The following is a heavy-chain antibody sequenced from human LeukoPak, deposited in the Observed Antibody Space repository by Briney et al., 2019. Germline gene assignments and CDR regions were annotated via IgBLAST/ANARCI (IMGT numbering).Heavy chain of an antibody. CDR2: ISTTSAYI. D-gene: IGHD6-13*01. CDR3: ARDTQGPIAAAGSDY. Sequence: PGGSLRLSCAASGFTFSNYDMNWVRQAPGKGLEWVSSISTTSAYIYYAGSVRGRFTISRDNSKKSLYLQMDSLRVEDTAVYYCARDTQGPIAAAGSDYWGQGTLVTVSS. V-gene: IGHV3-21*01. CDR1: GFTFSNYD. J-gene: IGHJ4*02.